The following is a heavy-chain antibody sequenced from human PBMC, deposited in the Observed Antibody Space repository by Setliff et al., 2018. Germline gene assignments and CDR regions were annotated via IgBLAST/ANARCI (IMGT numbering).Heavy chain of an antibody. D-gene: IGHD3-10*01. CDR3: ARAYYYGSGSYRN. CDR1: GFTFSSYW. J-gene: IGHJ4*02. Sequence: PGGSLRLSCAASGFTFSSYWMSWARQAPGKGLEWVANIKQDGSEKYYADSVKGRFTISRDNAKNSLYLQMNSLRAEDTAVYYCARAYYYGSGSYRNWGQGTLVTVSS. CDR2: IKQDGSEK. V-gene: IGHV3-7*03.